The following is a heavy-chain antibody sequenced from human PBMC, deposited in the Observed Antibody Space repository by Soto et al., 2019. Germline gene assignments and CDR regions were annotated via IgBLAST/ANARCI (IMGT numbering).Heavy chain of an antibody. CDR1: GGSFSGYY. V-gene: IGHV4-34*01. CDR3: ARGFLYSSGPNWFDP. J-gene: IGHJ5*02. Sequence: PSETLSLTCAVYGGSFSGYYWSWIRQPPGKGLEWIGEINHSGSTNYNPSLKSRVTISVDTSKNQFSLKLSSVTAADTAVYYCARGFLYSSGPNWFDPWGQGTLVTVSS. CDR2: INHSGST. D-gene: IGHD6-19*01.